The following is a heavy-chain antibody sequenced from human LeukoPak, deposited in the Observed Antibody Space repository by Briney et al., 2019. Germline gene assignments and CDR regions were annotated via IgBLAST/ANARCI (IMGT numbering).Heavy chain of an antibody. CDR3: AREWRGYGDYASYWYFDL. D-gene: IGHD4-17*01. J-gene: IGHJ2*01. CDR1: GGSISSSSYY. CDR2: IYYSGST. V-gene: IGHV4-39*07. Sequence: SETLSLTCTVSGGSISSSSYYWGWIRQPPGKGLEWIGSIYYSGSTYYNPSLKSRVTISVDTSKNQFSLKLSSVTAADTAVYYCAREWRGYGDYASYWYFDLWGRGTLVTVSS.